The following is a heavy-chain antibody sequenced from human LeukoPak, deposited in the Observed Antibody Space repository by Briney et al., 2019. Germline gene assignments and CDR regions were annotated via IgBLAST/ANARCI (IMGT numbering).Heavy chain of an antibody. J-gene: IGHJ4*02. V-gene: IGHV3-53*01. CDR1: GFTFSHHG. CDR3: ARRAGAYSHPYDY. D-gene: IGHD4/OR15-4a*01. Sequence: GGSLRLSCAASGFTFSHHGMNWVRQAPGKGLEWVSFIYSDNTHYSDSVKGRFTISRDNSKNTLYLQMNSLRAEDTAVYYCARRAGAYSHPYDYWGQGTLVTVSS. CDR2: IYSDNT.